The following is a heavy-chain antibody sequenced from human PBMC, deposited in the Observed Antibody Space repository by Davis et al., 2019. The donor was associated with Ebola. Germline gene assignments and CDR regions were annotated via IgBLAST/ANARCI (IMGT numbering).Heavy chain of an antibody. CDR2: ITSGNSV. CDR3: ARSGGDCYSRGDCYFQH. CDR1: GFNFNAHS. D-gene: IGHD2-21*02. J-gene: IGHJ1*01. Sequence: GESLKISCAASGFNFNAHSMNWVRQAPGKGLEWVSSITSGNSVSYADSVKGRFTISRDNAKDSLYLQMNSLRAEDTAVYYCARSGGDCYSRGDCYFQHWGQGTLVTVSS. V-gene: IGHV3-69-1*01.